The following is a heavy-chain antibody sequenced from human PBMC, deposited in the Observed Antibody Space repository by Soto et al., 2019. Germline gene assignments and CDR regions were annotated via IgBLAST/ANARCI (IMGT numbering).Heavy chain of an antibody. CDR1: GGYISSYY. Sequence: SETLSLTCTVSGGYISSYYWSWIRQPPGKGLEWIGYIYDSGSTNYNPSLKSRVTISVDTSKNQFSLKLTSVTAADTAVYYCAAPPRYWSQGTLVTVSS. CDR2: IYDSGST. J-gene: IGHJ4*02. CDR3: AAPPRY. V-gene: IGHV4-59*01. D-gene: IGHD6-6*01.